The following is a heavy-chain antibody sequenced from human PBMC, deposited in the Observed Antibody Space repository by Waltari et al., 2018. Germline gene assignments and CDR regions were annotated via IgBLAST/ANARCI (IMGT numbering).Heavy chain of an antibody. J-gene: IGHJ5*02. V-gene: IGHV4-38-2*01. D-gene: IGHD1-26*01. CDR1: GYSISSGHY. CDR3: ARSYSVSYSWFDP. Sequence: VQLQESGPGLVKPSETLSLTGAVSGYSISSGHYWGWIRQPPGKGPEWIGAIYLRGSTSSNPSLKRRVTISVYTSKTQFSLKLSSVTAADTAVYYCARSYSVSYSWFDPWGQGTLVTVSS. CDR2: IYLRGST.